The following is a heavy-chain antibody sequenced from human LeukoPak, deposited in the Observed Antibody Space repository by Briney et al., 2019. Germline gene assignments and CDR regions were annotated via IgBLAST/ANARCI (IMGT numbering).Heavy chain of an antibody. D-gene: IGHD3-3*01. CDR2: IYHSGST. V-gene: IGHV4-38-2*02. CDR3: ARDSPYDPFDY. J-gene: IGHJ4*02. CDR1: GYSISSGYY. Sequence: SETLSLTCTVSGYSISSGYYWGWIRPPPGKGLEWIGSIYHSGSTYYNPSLKSRVTISVDTSKNQFSLKLSSVTAADTAVYYCARDSPYDPFDYWGQGTLVTVSS.